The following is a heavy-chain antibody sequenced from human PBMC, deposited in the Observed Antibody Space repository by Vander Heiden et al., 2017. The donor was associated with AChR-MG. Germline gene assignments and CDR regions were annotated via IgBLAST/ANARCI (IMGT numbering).Heavy chain of an antibody. CDR2: ISYDGSNK. D-gene: IGHD2-15*01. J-gene: IGHJ4*02. CDR3: ARDSADIVVVVAATPPLIDY. Sequence: QVQLVESGGGVVQPGRSLRLSCAASGFTFSSYAMPWVRQAPGKGLEWVAVISYDGSNKYYADSVKGRFTISRDNSKNTLYLQMNSLRAEDTAVYYCARDSADIVVVVAATPPLIDYWGQGTLVTVSS. V-gene: IGHV3-30-3*01. CDR1: GFTFSSYA.